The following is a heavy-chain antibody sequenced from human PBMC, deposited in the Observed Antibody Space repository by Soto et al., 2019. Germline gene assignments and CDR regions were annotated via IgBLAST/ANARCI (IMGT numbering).Heavy chain of an antibody. Sequence: HPGGSLRLSCAASGFTFSTYGMHWVRQAPGKGLEWVAVISYDGSNKYYADSVKGRFTISRDNSKNTLYLQMNSLRAEDTAVYYCAKDRHDFPRFDPWGQGTLVTVSS. CDR3: AKDRHDFPRFDP. CDR2: ISYDGSNK. D-gene: IGHD3-3*01. V-gene: IGHV3-30*18. CDR1: GFTFSTYG. J-gene: IGHJ5*02.